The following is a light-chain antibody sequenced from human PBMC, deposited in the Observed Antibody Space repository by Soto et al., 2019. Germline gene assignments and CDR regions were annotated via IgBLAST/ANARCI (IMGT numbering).Light chain of an antibody. J-gene: IGLJ1*01. CDR1: SSDVGANIF. CDR2: TVS. Sequence: QSALTQPASVSGSPGQSITISCTGTSSDVGANIFVSWYQQHPGKVPKLMIYTVSSRPSGVSQRFSGSKSGNTASLTISGLQAEDEADYYCSSFTTDSTYVLGTGRKVTV. V-gene: IGLV2-14*01. CDR3: SSFTTDSTYV.